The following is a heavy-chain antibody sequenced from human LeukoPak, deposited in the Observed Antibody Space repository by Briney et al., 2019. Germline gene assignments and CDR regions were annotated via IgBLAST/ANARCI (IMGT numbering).Heavy chain of an antibody. V-gene: IGHV4-59*01. J-gene: IGHJ5*02. CDR2: IYYSGST. Sequence: SETLSLTCTVSGGSISSNYWSWIRQPPGKGLEWLGSIYYSGSTHYNPPLKSGVTISVDTPKNQFSLNLSSVTAADTAVYYCARDARYCSSTSCYTSFDPWGQGTLGTVSS. CDR3: ARDARYCSSTSCYTSFDP. CDR1: GGSISSNY. D-gene: IGHD2-2*02.